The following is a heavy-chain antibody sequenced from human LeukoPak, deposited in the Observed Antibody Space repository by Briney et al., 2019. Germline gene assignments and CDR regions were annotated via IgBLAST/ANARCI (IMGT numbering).Heavy chain of an antibody. Sequence: NPSETLSLACTVSGGSISSYYWGWIRQPPGKGLEWIGSIYYSGSTYYNPSLKSRVTISVDTSKNQFSLKLSSVTAADTAVYYCAMVRGVIGPFDYWGQGTLVTVSS. J-gene: IGHJ4*02. CDR3: AMVRGVIGPFDY. CDR2: IYYSGST. V-gene: IGHV4-39*01. D-gene: IGHD3-10*01. CDR1: GGSISSYY.